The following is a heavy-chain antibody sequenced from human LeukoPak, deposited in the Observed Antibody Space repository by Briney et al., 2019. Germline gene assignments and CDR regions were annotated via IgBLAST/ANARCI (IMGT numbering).Heavy chain of an antibody. CDR3: ASGWFGELLPWFDP. V-gene: IGHV3-30-3*01. Sequence: PGGSLRLSCAASGFTFSSYAMHWVRQAPGKGLEWVAVISYDGSNKYYADSVKGRFTISRDNSKNTLYLQMNSLRAEDTAVYYCASGWFGELLPWFDPWGQGTLVTVSS. J-gene: IGHJ5*02. CDR2: ISYDGSNK. CDR1: GFTFSSYA. D-gene: IGHD3-10*01.